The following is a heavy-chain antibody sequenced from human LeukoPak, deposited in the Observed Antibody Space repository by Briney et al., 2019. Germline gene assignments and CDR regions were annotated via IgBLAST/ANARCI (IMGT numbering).Heavy chain of an antibody. Sequence: PSETLSLTCTVSGGSISSYYWSGIRQPPGKGLEWIGYIYYSGSTNYNPSLKSRVTISVDTSKNQFSLKLSSVTAADTAVYYCARGSIVVPAAMSWGQGTLVTVSS. D-gene: IGHD2-2*01. V-gene: IGHV4-59*01. J-gene: IGHJ5*02. CDR2: IYYSGST. CDR3: ARGSIVVPAAMS. CDR1: GGSISSYY.